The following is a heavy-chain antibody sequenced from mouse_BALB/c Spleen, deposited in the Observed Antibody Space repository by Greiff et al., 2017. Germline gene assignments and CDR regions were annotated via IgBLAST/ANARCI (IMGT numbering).Heavy chain of an antibody. CDR3: AREDGYYVFDY. Sequence: QVHVKQSGAELVRPGVSVKISCKGSGYTFTDYAMHWVKQSHAKSLEWIGVISTYYGDASYNQKFKGKATMTVDKSSSTAYMELARLTSEDSAIYYCAREDGYYVFDYWGQGTTLTVSS. V-gene: IGHV1S137*01. D-gene: IGHD2-3*01. CDR2: ISTYYGDA. CDR1: GYTFTDYA. J-gene: IGHJ2*01.